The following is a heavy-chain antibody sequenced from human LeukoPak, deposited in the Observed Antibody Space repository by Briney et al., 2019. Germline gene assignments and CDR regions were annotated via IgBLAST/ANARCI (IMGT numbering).Heavy chain of an antibody. D-gene: IGHD3-22*01. CDR2: ISYDGSNK. J-gene: IGHJ4*02. CDR3: ARGTTYYYDSSGYPLDY. Sequence: PGGSLRLSCAASGFIFSTFGMHWVRQAPGKGLEWVALISYDGSNKYYADSVKGRFTISRDNSKNTLYLQMNSLRAEDTAVYYCARGTTYYYDSSGYPLDYWGQGTLVTVSS. CDR1: GFIFSTFG. V-gene: IGHV3-30*03.